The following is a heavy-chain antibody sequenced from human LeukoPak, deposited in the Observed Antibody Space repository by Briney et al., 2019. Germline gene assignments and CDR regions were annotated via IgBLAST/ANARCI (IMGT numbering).Heavy chain of an antibody. CDR1: EFTFSSYD. CDR2: IDTAGNT. CDR3: ARAKMPGIQTAGRVNYFDS. V-gene: IGHV3-13*01. D-gene: IGHD6-13*01. J-gene: IGHJ4*02. Sequence: GGSRRLSCAASEFTFSSYDMHWVRQVTGKGLEWVSTIDTAGNTWYPDSVKGRFTISRENAKNSLNLQMNSLRVGDTAVYYCARAKMPGIQTAGRVNYFDSWGQGTLVTVSS.